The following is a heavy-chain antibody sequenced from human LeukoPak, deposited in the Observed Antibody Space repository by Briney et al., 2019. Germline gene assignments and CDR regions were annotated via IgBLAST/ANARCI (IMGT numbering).Heavy chain of an antibody. CDR2: INHSGST. V-gene: IGHV4-34*01. D-gene: IGHD2-15*01. J-gene: IGHJ4*02. CDR1: GGSFSGYY. Sequence: PSETLSLTCAVYGGSFSGYYWSWIRQPPGKGLEWIGEINHSGSTAYNPSLKSRITISVDTSKNQFSLKLSSVTAADTALYYGARARLSLYCSGGSCYSKVFDYWGQGTLVTVSS. CDR3: ARARLSLYCSGGSCYSKVFDY.